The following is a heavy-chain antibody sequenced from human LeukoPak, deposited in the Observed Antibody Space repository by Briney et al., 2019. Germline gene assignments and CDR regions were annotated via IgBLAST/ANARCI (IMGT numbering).Heavy chain of an antibody. J-gene: IGHJ4*02. CDR1: GGSFSGYY. Sequence: PSETLSLTCAVYGGSFSGYYWSWIRQPPGKGLEWIGEINHSGSTNYNPSLKSRVTISVDTSKNQFSLKQSSVTAADTAVYYCARVIDVAAAGYFDSWGREPRSPSPQ. D-gene: IGHD6-13*01. CDR2: INHSGST. V-gene: IGHV4-34*01. CDR3: ARVIDVAAAGYFDS.